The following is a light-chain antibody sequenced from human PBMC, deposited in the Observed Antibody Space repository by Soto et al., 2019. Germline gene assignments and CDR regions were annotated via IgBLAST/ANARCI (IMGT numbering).Light chain of an antibody. J-gene: IGLJ2*01. V-gene: IGLV2-14*03. Sequence: QSVLTQPASVSRSPGQSITISCTGTSSDVGGYDYVSWYQQYPGKAPKLMIYDVSNRPSGVSNRFSGSKSGNTASLTISGLQAEDEADYYCSSYSSSSTLVVFGGGTKVTVL. CDR1: SSDVGGYDY. CDR2: DVS. CDR3: SSYSSSSTLVV.